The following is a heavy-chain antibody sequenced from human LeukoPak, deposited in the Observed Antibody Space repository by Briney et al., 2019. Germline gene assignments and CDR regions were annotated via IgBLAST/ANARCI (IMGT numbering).Heavy chain of an antibody. CDR2: INHSGST. Sequence: PSETLSLTCAVYGGSFSGYYWSWIRQPPGKGLEWIGEINHSGSTNYNPSLKSRVTISVDTSKNQFSLKLSSVTAADTAVYYCARWDSSGWYSDYYFDYWGQGTLVTVSS. J-gene: IGHJ4*02. CDR3: ARWDSSGWYSDYYFDY. V-gene: IGHV4-34*01. D-gene: IGHD6-19*01. CDR1: GGSFSGYY.